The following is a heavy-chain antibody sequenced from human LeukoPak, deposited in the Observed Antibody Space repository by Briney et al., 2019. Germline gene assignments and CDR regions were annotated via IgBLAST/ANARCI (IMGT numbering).Heavy chain of an antibody. V-gene: IGHV4-39*07. D-gene: IGHD3-10*01. Sequence: PSETLSLTCTVSGGSIDTSSYYWGWIRQPPGKSLEWIGTIYYSGDTFYNPSLKSRVSISLDTSKNQFSLTLTSVTAADTAVYYCARGGYYGSGNDFRFDPWGQGTLVTVSS. CDR2: IYYSGDT. J-gene: IGHJ5*02. CDR1: GGSIDTSSYY. CDR3: ARGGYYGSGNDFRFDP.